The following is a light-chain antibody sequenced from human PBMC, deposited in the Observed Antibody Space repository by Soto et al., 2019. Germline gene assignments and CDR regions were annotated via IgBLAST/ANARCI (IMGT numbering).Light chain of an antibody. Sequence: EIVMTQSPATPSVSPGEKATLSCRASQSVSSNLAWYQQKPGQAPRLLIYGASTRATGIPARFSGSGSGTEFTLTISSLQSEDFAVYYCQQYNNWPVWTFGQGTKV. V-gene: IGKV3-15*01. CDR3: QQYNNWPVWT. CDR2: GAS. CDR1: QSVSSN. J-gene: IGKJ1*01.